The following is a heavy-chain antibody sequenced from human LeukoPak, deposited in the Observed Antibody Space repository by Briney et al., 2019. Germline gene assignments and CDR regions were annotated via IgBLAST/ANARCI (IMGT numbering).Heavy chain of an antibody. CDR2: IKWNGGST. J-gene: IGHJ6*03. V-gene: IGHV3-20*04. CDR1: GFTFDDYG. Sequence: GGSLRLSCAASGFTFDDYGMSWVRQAPGKGLEWVSSIKWNGGSTGYADSVKGRFTISRDNAKNSLYLQMNSLRAEDTALYYCAKSSVAADYYYYMDVWGKGTTVTVSS. CDR3: AKSSVAADYYYYMDV. D-gene: IGHD2-15*01.